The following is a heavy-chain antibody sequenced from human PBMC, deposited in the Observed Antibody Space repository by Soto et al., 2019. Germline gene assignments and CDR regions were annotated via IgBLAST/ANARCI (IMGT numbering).Heavy chain of an antibody. J-gene: IGHJ5*02. CDR1: GFTFSSYG. CDR3: ARDPVENYSNWRKPINNWFDP. Sequence: GGSLRLSCAASGFTFSSYGMHWVRQAPGKGLEWVAVIWYDGSNKYYADSVKGRFTISRDNSKNTLYLQMNSLRAEDTAVYYCARDPVENYSNWRKPINNWFDPWGQGTLVTVSS. V-gene: IGHV3-33*01. CDR2: IWYDGSNK. D-gene: IGHD4-4*01.